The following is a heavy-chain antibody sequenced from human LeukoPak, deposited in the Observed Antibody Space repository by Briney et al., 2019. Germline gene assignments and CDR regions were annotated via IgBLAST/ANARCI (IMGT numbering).Heavy chain of an antibody. V-gene: IGHV3-23*01. J-gene: IGHJ4*02. CDR1: GFTFSSYA. D-gene: IGHD6-13*01. Sequence: GGSLRLSCAASGFTFSSYAMSWVRQAPGKGLEWVSAISGSGGSTYYADSVKGRFTISRDNSKKTLYLQMNSLRAEDTAVYYCAKGSRSWYTRGGSNLDYWGQGTLVTVSS. CDR3: AKGSRSWYTRGGSNLDY. CDR2: ISGSGGST.